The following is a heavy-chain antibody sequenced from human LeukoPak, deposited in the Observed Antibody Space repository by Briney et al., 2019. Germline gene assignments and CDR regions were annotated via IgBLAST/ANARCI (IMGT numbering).Heavy chain of an antibody. D-gene: IGHD4-17*01. CDR1: GGTFSSYA. Sequence: ASVKVSCKASGGTFSSYAISWVRQAPGQGLEWMGRIIPILGIANYAQKFQGRVTTTADKSTSTAYMELSSLRSEDTAVYYCARDYGDHFDYWGQGTLVTVSS. V-gene: IGHV1-69*04. J-gene: IGHJ4*02. CDR3: ARDYGDHFDY. CDR2: IIPILGIA.